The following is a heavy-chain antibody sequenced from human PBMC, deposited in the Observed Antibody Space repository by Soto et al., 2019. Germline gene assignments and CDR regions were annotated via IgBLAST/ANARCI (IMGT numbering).Heavy chain of an antibody. CDR2: IYYSGST. V-gene: IGHV4-59*01. Sequence: PSETLSLTCTVSGGSISSYYWSWIRQPPGKGLEWIGYIYYSGSTNYNPSLKSRVTISVDTSKNQFSLKLSSVTAADTAVYYCARFNSGYDFSEYYFDYWGQGTLVTSPQ. CDR3: ARFNSGYDFSEYYFDY. CDR1: GGSISSYY. D-gene: IGHD5-12*01. J-gene: IGHJ4*02.